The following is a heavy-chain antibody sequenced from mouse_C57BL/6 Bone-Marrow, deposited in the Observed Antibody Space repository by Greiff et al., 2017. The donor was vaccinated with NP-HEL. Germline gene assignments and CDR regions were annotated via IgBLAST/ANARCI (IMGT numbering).Heavy chain of an antibody. CDR1: GYTFTSYG. CDR2: IYPRSGNT. J-gene: IGHJ2*01. V-gene: IGHV1-81*01. CDR3: ARSVITTVVGY. D-gene: IGHD1-1*01. Sequence: VQLVESGAELARPGASVKLSCKASGYTFTSYGISWVKQRTGQGLEWIGEIYPRSGNTYYNEKFKGKATLTADKSSSTAYMELRSLTSEDSAVYFCARSVITTVVGYWGQGTTLTVSS.